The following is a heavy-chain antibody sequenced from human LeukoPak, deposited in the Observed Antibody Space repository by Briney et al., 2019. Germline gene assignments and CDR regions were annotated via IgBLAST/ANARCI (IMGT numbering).Heavy chain of an antibody. D-gene: IGHD1-14*01. CDR3: ARHLYNGDAFDI. V-gene: IGHV3-48*02. CDR1: GFTFNSYN. CDR2: ISGSSGTI. J-gene: IGHJ3*02. Sequence: GGSLRLSCAASGFTFNSYNMNWVRQAPGKGLEWVSYISGSSGTIYNADSLKGRFTISRDNAKNSLYLQMNSLRDEDTAVYYCARHLYNGDAFDIWGQGTMVTVSS.